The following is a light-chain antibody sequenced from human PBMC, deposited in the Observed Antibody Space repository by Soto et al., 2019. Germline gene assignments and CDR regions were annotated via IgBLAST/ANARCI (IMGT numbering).Light chain of an antibody. CDR2: GAS. Sequence: DIQLTQSASFLSASVGDRVTITCRASQGTSSYLAWFQQKPGRAPKLLIYGASTLQSGVPARFSGSGSGTDFTLTISNLQPEDVATYYCQKYNSAPQTFGQGTKVDIK. V-gene: IGKV1-9*01. J-gene: IGKJ1*01. CDR3: QKYNSAPQT. CDR1: QGTSSY.